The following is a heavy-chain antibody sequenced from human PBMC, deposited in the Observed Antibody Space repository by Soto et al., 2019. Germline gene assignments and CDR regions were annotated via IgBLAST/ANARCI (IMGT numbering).Heavy chain of an antibody. D-gene: IGHD3-3*01. CDR1: GAAMTYGGYS. CDR2: IGHLETT. V-gene: IGHV4-30-2*06. Sequence: SETLSLTGSVSGAAMTYGGYSWSWIRQSPEKGLEWLGYIGHLETTDYNPSFRSRLSLSIDRTRNQFYLSVSSMNAAYVAVYDCPSGRGYDSFDFWGQGIQVTVSS. CDR3: PSGRGYDSFDF. J-gene: IGHJ4*02.